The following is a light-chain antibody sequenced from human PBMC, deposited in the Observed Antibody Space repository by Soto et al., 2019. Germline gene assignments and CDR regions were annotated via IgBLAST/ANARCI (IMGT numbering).Light chain of an antibody. CDR1: QSVNSN. J-gene: IGKJ1*01. V-gene: IGKV3-15*01. CDR3: QQYNNWPPT. CDR2: GAS. Sequence: EIVMTQSPATLSVSPGERATLSCRASQSVNSNLAWYQQKPGQAPRLLIYGASTRATGIPARFSGSGSGTEFTLTISSLKSEDFAVYYCQQYNNWPPTFGQGTKVEIK.